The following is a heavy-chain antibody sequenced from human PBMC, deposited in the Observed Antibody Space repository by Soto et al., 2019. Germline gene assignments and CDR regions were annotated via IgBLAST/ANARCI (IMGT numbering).Heavy chain of an antibody. D-gene: IGHD1-7*01. CDR2: ISGSGGST. V-gene: IGHV3-23*01. Sequence: GGSLRLSCAASGFTFSSYAMSWVRQAPGKGLEWVSAISGSGGSTYYADSVKGRFTISRDNSKNTLYLQMNSLRAEDTAVYYCAKDLNWNYGGLGYFDYWGQGTLVTVSS. CDR3: AKDLNWNYGGLGYFDY. CDR1: GFTFSSYA. J-gene: IGHJ4*02.